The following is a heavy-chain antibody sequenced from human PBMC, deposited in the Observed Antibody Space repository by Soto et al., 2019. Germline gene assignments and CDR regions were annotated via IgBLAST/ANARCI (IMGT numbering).Heavy chain of an antibody. CDR3: AKASAGWLRLAY. J-gene: IGHJ4*02. CDR1: GFTFSSYA. CDR2: ISGSGGST. D-gene: IGHD5-12*01. Sequence: HPGGSLRLSCAASGFTFSSYAMSWVRQAPGKGLEWVSAISGSGGSTYYADSVKGRFTISRDNSKNTLYLQMNSLRAEDTAVYYYAKASAGWLRLAYWGQGTLVTVSS. V-gene: IGHV3-23*01.